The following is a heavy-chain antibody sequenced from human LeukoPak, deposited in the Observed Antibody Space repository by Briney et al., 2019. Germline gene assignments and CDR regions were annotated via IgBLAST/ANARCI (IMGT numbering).Heavy chain of an antibody. Sequence: GGSLRLSCAASGFTFSSFEMNWVRQAPGKGLEWISYISTSGASTYYADSVKGRFTVSRDNAKNSMYLRMDTLRVEDTAVYYCARERGYDYGYSGYYDQWGQGILVTVSS. CDR2: ISTSGAST. J-gene: IGHJ4*02. V-gene: IGHV3-48*03. D-gene: IGHD5-12*01. CDR1: GFTFSSFE. CDR3: ARERGYDYGYSGYYDQ.